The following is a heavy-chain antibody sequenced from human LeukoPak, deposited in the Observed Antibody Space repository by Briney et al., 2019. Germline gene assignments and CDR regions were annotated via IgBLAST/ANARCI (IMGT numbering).Heavy chain of an antibody. CDR1: GFTFSSYA. D-gene: IGHD1-26*01. Sequence: RGSLRLSCAASGFTFSSYAMSWVRQAPGKGLVWVSRIKGDGSSTSYADSVKGRFTISRDNAKNTLFLQMNSLRAEDTAVYYCVRGGVGAPPFDYWGQGALVTVPS. CDR2: IKGDGSST. J-gene: IGHJ4*02. V-gene: IGHV3-74*01. CDR3: VRGGVGAPPFDY.